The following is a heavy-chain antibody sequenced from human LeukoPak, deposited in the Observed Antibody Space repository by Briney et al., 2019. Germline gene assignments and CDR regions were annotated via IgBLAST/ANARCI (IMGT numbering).Heavy chain of an antibody. CDR1: GFTFSSYS. CDR3: AELGITMIGGV. V-gene: IGHV3-48*01. CDR2: ISETSSFM. Sequence: GGSLRLSCAASGFTFSSYSMNWVRQAPGKGLEWISYISETSSFMYYADSVKGRFTISIDNAKNSLYLQMNSLRAEDTAVYYCAELGITMIGGVWGKGTTVTISS. D-gene: IGHD3-10*02. J-gene: IGHJ6*04.